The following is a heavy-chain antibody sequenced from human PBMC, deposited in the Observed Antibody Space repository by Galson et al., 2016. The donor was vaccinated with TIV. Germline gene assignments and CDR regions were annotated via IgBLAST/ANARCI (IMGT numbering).Heavy chain of an antibody. J-gene: IGHJ6*02. CDR2: IIPLFRTA. CDR3: AKDRNTAVDSDYYHYGMVV. D-gene: IGHD5-18*01. Sequence: SVKVSCKASGGTFSTSVFNWLRQAPGQGLEWMGGIIPLFRTANYAQKFQGRVTITADESTSTAHLELNSLTPKDTAVYYCAKDRNTAVDSDYYHYGMVVWGQGTTVTVSS. CDR1: GGTFSTSV. V-gene: IGHV1-69*13.